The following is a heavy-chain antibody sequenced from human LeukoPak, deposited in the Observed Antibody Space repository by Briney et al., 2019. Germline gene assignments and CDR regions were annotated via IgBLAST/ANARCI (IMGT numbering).Heavy chain of an antibody. CDR2: IYPGDSDT. V-gene: IGHV5-51*01. J-gene: IGHJ5*02. CDR3: AIFDLLFGEITQWFAP. CDR1: GYSFTSHW. D-gene: IGHD2-21*01. Sequence: GESLKISCKGSGYGSGYSFTSHWIACVRQVLGKGLEWMGVIYPGDSDTRYSASFPGQVTIPADKSISTAYLQWSILKASDTAIYYGAIFDLLFGEITQWFAPWGQGTPGTVSS.